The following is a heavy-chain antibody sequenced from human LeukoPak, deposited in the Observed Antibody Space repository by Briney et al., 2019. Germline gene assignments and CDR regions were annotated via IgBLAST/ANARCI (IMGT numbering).Heavy chain of an antibody. CDR2: ISYDGSNK. Sequence: GGSLRLSCAASGFTFSSYGMHWVRQAPGEGLEWVAVISYDGSNKYYADSVKGRFTISRDNSKNTLYLQMNSLRAEDTAVYYCAKDLVRYSSGYLDYWGQGTLVTVSS. J-gene: IGHJ4*02. CDR1: GFTFSSYG. D-gene: IGHD6-19*01. V-gene: IGHV3-30*18. CDR3: AKDLVRYSSGYLDY.